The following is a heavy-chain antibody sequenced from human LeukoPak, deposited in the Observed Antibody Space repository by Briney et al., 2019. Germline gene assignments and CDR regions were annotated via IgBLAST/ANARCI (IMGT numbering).Heavy chain of an antibody. CDR3: ARRQITVVRGVISWDY. Sequence: ASVKVSCKASGYTFTGYYMHWVRQAHGQGLEWMGIINPSGGSTSYAQKFQGRVTMTRDTSTSTVYMELSSLRSEDTAVYYCARRQITVVRGVISWDYWGQGTLVTVSS. CDR1: GYTFTGYY. V-gene: IGHV1-46*01. J-gene: IGHJ4*02. D-gene: IGHD3-10*01. CDR2: INPSGGST.